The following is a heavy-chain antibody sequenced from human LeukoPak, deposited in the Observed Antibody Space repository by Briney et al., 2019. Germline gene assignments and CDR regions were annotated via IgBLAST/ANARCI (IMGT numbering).Heavy chain of an antibody. CDR1: GFTFSSYS. D-gene: IGHD3-16*01. Sequence: PGGSLRLSCAASGFTFSSYSMNWVRQAPGKGLEWVSSISSSSSYIYYADPVKGRFTISRDNAKNSLYLQMNSLRAEDTAVYYCARAPEASYYDYVWGGIWDYWGQGTLVTVSS. CDR3: ARAPEASYYDYVWGGIWDY. V-gene: IGHV3-21*01. CDR2: ISSSSSYI. J-gene: IGHJ4*02.